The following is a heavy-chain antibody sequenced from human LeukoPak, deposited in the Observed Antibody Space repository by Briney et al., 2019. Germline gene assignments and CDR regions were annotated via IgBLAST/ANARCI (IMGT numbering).Heavy chain of an antibody. CDR1: GFTFSSYA. V-gene: IGHV3-23*01. CDR3: ARVPDDAVAGYSDY. Sequence: PGGSLRLSCAASGFTFSSYAMSWVRQAPGKGLEWVSAISGSGGSTYYADSVKGRFTISRDNSKNTLYLQMNSLRAEDTAVYYCARVPDDAVAGYSDYWGQGTLVTVSS. CDR2: ISGSGGST. D-gene: IGHD6-19*01. J-gene: IGHJ4*02.